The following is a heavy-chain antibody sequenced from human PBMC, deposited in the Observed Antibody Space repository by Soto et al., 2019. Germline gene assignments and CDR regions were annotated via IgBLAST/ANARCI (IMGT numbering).Heavy chain of an antibody. Sequence: QVQLQESGPGLVKPSETLSLTCTVSGGSVSSGSYYWSWIRQPPGKGLEWIGYIYYSGSTNYNPSLKSRVTISVDTSKNQFSLNLSSVTAADTAVYYCARTMVGARAGYFDYWGRGTLVTVSS. CDR3: ARTMVGARAGYFDY. CDR2: IYYSGST. J-gene: IGHJ4*02. D-gene: IGHD1-26*01. V-gene: IGHV4-61*01. CDR1: GGSVSSGSYY.